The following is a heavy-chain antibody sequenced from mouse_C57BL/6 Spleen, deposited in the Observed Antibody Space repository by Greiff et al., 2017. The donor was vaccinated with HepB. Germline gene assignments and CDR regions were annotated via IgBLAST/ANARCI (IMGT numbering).Heavy chain of an antibody. CDR1: GYTFTSYW. J-gene: IGHJ4*01. V-gene: IGHV1-64*01. Sequence: VQLQQSGAELVKPGASVKLSCKASGYTFTSYWMHWVKQRPGQGLEWIGMIHPNSGSTNYNEKFKSKATLTVDKSSSTAYMQLSSLTSEDSAVYYCARAHDGYYVTYAMDYWGQGTSVTVSS. CDR3: ARAHDGYYVTYAMDY. CDR2: IHPNSGST. D-gene: IGHD2-3*01.